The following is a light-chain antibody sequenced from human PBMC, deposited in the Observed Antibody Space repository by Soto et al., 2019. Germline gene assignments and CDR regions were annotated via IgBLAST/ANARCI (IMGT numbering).Light chain of an antibody. J-gene: IGKJ1*01. Sequence: EIVMTQSPATLSVSPGERVTLSCRASQSISSNLAWYQQKPGQAPRLLIYGASTRATGIPARFSDSGSGTEFTLSISSLQSEDFAVYYCQQYNNWPPWTFGQGTKVDIK. V-gene: IGKV3-15*01. CDR1: QSISSN. CDR2: GAS. CDR3: QQYNNWPPWT.